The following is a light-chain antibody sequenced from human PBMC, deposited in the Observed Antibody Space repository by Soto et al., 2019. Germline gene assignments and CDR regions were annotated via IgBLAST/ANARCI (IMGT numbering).Light chain of an antibody. CDR1: QSISYW. V-gene: IGKV1-5*03. Sequence: DIQMTQSPSTLSASVGDRVTITCRASQSISYWLAWYQQKPGKAPNLLIYKASSLESGVPSRFSGNGSGTEFTLTISSLQPDDFAPYYSQQYNNYLPFGQGPKVELQ. CDR3: QQYNNYLP. CDR2: KAS. J-gene: IGKJ1*01.